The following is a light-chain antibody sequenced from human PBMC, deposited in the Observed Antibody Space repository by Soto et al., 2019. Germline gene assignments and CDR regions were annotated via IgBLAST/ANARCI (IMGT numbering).Light chain of an antibody. Sequence: EVLLTQSPATLSVSPGESVTLSCRASQSINTFLAWYQQKPGQAPRLLIYDASSRAAGVPARFSGRGSGTDFTLTFNSLEPEDFAVYHCQQRSIWPLTFGGGTRVE. CDR1: QSINTF. V-gene: IGKV3-11*01. CDR3: QQRSIWPLT. J-gene: IGKJ4*01. CDR2: DAS.